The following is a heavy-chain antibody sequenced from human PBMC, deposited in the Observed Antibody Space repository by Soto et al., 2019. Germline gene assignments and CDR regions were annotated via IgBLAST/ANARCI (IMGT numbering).Heavy chain of an antibody. V-gene: IGHV2-5*02. D-gene: IGHD5-12*01. CDR1: GLSFTTDPVG. CDR2: ISWDEEE. J-gene: IGHJ3*02. Sequence: QITLMESGPTLVKPTQTLTLTCTFSGLSFTTDPVGVAWMRQPPGKALDWLAVISWDEEERYSPSLRSSLTTAKDTSKNQVVLTMDDMDPLYTATYYCAHIESRYHNYDGTAGTFDIWSQGTTVTVSS. CDR3: AHIESRYHNYDGTAGTFDI.